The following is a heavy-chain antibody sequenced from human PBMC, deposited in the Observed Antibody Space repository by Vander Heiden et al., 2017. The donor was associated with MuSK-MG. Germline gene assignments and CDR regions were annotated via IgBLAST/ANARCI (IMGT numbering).Heavy chain of an antibody. CDR2: ISGSGGST. V-gene: IGHV3-23*01. Sequence: EVQLLESGGGLVQPGGSLRLSCPASGFTFRGYAMSWVRQDQGKGLEWVPAISGSGGSTYYADSVKGRFTISRDNSKNTLYLQMNSLRAEDTAVYYCAKDRSVAGTKYYFDYWGQGTLVTVSS. CDR3: AKDRSVAGTKYYFDY. CDR1: GFTFRGYA. D-gene: IGHD6-13*01. J-gene: IGHJ4*02.